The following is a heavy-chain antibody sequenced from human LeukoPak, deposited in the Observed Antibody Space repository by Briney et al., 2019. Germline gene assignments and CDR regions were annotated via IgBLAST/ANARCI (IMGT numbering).Heavy chain of an antibody. Sequence: GVSVKVSCKASGYTFTGYYMHWVRQAPGQGLEWMGWINPNSGGTNYAQKFLGRVTMTTDTSTSTAYMELGNLRSDDTAMYYCAKTLRRYSPDYWGQGTLVTVSS. CDR1: GYTFTGYY. V-gene: IGHV1-2*02. CDR2: INPNSGGT. J-gene: IGHJ4*02. D-gene: IGHD5-18*01. CDR3: AKTLRRYSPDY.